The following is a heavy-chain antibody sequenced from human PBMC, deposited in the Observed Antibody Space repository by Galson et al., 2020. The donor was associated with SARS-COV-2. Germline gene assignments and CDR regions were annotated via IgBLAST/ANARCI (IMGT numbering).Heavy chain of an antibody. V-gene: IGHV1-2*02. CDR2: INPHNGDT. J-gene: IGHJ4*02. CDR1: GYTFTGHY. Sequence: ASVKVSCKASGYTFTGHYIQWVRQAPGQGLEWMGWINPHNGDTKYVQKFQGRVTMTRDRSISAAYMELSRLKSDDTAVYYCARDPHDSSPDCWGQGTLVTVSS. CDR3: ARDPHDSSPDC. D-gene: IGHD3-22*01.